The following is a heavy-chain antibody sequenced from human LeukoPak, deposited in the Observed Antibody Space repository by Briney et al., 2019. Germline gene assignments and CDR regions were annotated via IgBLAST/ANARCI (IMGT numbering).Heavy chain of an antibody. CDR1: GGSFSGYY. D-gene: IGHD3-22*01. J-gene: IGHJ4*02. V-gene: IGHV4-34*01. CDR3: ARDYYDSSGYYYGIHDY. Sequence: SETLSLTCAVYGGSFSGYYWSWLRQPPGKGLEWIGEINHSGSTNYNPSLKSRVTISVDMSKNQFSLKLSSVTAADTAVYYCARDYYDSSGYYYGIHDYWGQGTLVTVSS. CDR2: INHSGST.